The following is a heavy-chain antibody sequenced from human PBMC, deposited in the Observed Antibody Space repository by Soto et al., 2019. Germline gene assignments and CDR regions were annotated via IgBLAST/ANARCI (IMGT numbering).Heavy chain of an antibody. V-gene: IGHV4-4*02. D-gene: IGHD3-10*01. J-gene: IGHJ3*02. Sequence: QVQLQESGPGLVKPSGTLSLTCAVSGDSISRSYWWSWVRQLPGKGLEWIGEIYHSGSTIYNPSLQSRFNLSVDKSKNEFALKMSSVTAAVTAVYYCTSKFGQLLADAFDIWGQGTMVTVSS. CDR1: GDSISRSYW. CDR3: TSKFGQLLADAFDI. CDR2: IYHSGST.